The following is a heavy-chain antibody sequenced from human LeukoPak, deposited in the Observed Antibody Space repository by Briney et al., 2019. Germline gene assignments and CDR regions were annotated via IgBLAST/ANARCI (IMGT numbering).Heavy chain of an antibody. Sequence: SVKVSCKASGGTFSSYAISWVRQAPGQGLEWMGGIIPIFGTANYAQKFQGRVTITTDESTSTAYMELSSLRSEDTAVYYCARNRGIAARPTWFDPWGQGTLVTVSS. J-gene: IGHJ5*02. CDR1: GGTFSSYA. D-gene: IGHD6-6*01. CDR3: ARNRGIAARPTWFDP. V-gene: IGHV1-69*05. CDR2: IIPIFGTA.